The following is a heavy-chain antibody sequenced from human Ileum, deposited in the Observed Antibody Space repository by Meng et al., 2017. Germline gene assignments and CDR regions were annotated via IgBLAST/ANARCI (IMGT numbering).Heavy chain of an antibody. Sequence: QVQLVESGGGVVQPGRSLRLSCGASAFTFSSYGMHWVRQAPGKGLEWVGIIWNDGSNQYYSDSVRGRFTISRDNSKNTLYLQMSSLRVDDTALYYCAVLGPYDDNDYWGQGTLVTVSS. V-gene: IGHV3-33*01. CDR2: IWNDGSNQ. CDR3: AVLGPYDDNDY. J-gene: IGHJ4*02. D-gene: IGHD5-12*01. CDR1: AFTFSSYG.